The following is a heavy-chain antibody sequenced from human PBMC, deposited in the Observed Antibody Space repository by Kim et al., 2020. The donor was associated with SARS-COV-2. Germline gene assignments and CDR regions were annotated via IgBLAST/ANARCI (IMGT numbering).Heavy chain of an antibody. V-gene: IGHV4-4*02. J-gene: IGHJ4*02. CDR3: ARGGRPPDY. D-gene: IGHD3-16*01. CDR2: GST. Sequence: GSTNYNPSLKSRVTISVDKSKNQFSLKLSSVTAADTAVYYCARGGRPPDYWGQGTLVTVSS.